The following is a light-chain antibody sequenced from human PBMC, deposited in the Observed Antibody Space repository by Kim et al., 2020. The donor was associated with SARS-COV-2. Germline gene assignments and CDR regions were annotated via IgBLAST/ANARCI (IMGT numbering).Light chain of an antibody. CDR2: LDA. J-gene: IGLJ3*02. Sequence: SYELTQPPSVSVSPGQTVSITCSGDKLDDKYVAWYQQKQGQSPFLIIYLDAKRPSGIPERFSGSNSGNTATLTISGTQAVDEADYYCQAWDSGTAGVFGGGTQLTVL. V-gene: IGLV3-1*01. CDR1: KLDDKY. CDR3: QAWDSGTAGV.